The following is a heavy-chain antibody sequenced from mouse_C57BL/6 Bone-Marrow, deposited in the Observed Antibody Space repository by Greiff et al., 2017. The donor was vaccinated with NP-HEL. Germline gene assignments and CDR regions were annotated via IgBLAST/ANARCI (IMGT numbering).Heavy chain of an antibody. CDR2: ISSGSSTI. Sequence: EVKVVESGGGLVKPGGSLKLSCAASGFTFSDYGMHWVRQAPEKGLEWVAYISSGSSTIYYADTVKGRLTISRDNAKNTLFLQMTSLRSEDTAMYYCARRDYYGSSSYAMDYWGQGTSVTVSS. CDR1: GFTFSDYG. V-gene: IGHV5-17*01. D-gene: IGHD1-1*01. CDR3: ARRDYYGSSSYAMDY. J-gene: IGHJ4*01.